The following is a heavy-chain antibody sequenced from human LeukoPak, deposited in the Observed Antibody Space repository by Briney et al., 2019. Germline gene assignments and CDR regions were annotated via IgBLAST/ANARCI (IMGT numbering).Heavy chain of an antibody. D-gene: IGHD4-23*01. CDR3: ARDLRRVVIPFDY. CDR1: GGSISSGSDY. J-gene: IGHJ4*02. CDR2: IYIRGST. Sequence: SETLSLTCTVSGGSISSGSDYWSWIRQPAGKGLEWIGRIYIRGSTNYNPSLKSRVTISVDTSKNQFSLKLTSVTAADTAVYYCARDLRRVVIPFDYWGQGTLVTVSS. V-gene: IGHV4-61*02.